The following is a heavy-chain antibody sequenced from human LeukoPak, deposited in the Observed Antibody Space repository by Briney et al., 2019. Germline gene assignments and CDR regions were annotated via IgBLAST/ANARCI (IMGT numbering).Heavy chain of an antibody. J-gene: IGHJ3*02. CDR3: AREWVFPGGSSNVFDI. D-gene: IGHD1-26*01. Sequence: SETLSLTCTVSGDSISRYYWSWIRQPPPKGLEWIGYISFSGTTNYNPSLKSRVTISIGTSRNQFSLKVKSVTAADTGLYYCAREWVFPGGSSNVFDIWGQGTLVAVSS. CDR1: GDSISRYY. V-gene: IGHV4-59*01. CDR2: ISFSGTT.